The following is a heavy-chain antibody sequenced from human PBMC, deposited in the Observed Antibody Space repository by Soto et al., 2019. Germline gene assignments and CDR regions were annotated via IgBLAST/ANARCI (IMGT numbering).Heavy chain of an antibody. CDR3: ARLRRYLSSFLDF. Sequence: QIQLVQSGAEVRKPGASVRVSCEASGYTFTTYGISWVRQAPGQGLEWMGWINTHSGNTSYAQKFQGRVTMTTDTSTKTTNMELRSLRSDATTIYYCARLRRYLSSFLDFWGQGTLVTVSS. CDR1: GYTFTTYG. V-gene: IGHV1-18*01. D-gene: IGHD3-9*01. J-gene: IGHJ4*02. CDR2: INTHSGNT.